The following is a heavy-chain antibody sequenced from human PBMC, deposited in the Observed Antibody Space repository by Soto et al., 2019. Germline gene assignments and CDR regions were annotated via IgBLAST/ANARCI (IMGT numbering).Heavy chain of an antibody. CDR1: GYSFISHS. D-gene: IGHD2-21*01. J-gene: IGHJ6*02. CDR2: ISAYNGNT. Sequence: ASVKVSCKSSGYSFISHSITWVRQAPGQGLEWMGRISAYNGNTNYAQKLQGRVTMTTDTSTSTAYMELRSLRSDDTAVYYCARGAFCGGAPGCRDMDVWGQGTTVTVSS. V-gene: IGHV1-18*01. CDR3: ARGAFCGGAPGCRDMDV.